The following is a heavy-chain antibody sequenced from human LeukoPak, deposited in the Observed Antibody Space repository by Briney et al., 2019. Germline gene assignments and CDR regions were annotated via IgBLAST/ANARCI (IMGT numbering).Heavy chain of an antibody. CDR2: IYYSGST. CDR1: GGSISSSSYY. V-gene: IGHV4-39*01. Sequence: SETLSLTCTVSGGSISSSSYYWGWIRQPPGKGLEWIGSIYYSGSTYYNPSLERRVTISVYTSKNQFSLKLTSVTAADTAVYYCARNYDFWSGYDYWGQGTLVTVSS. CDR3: ARNYDFWSGYDY. D-gene: IGHD3-3*01. J-gene: IGHJ4*02.